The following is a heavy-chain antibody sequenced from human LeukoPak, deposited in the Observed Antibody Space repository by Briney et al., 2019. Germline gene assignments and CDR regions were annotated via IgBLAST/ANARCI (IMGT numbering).Heavy chain of an antibody. V-gene: IGHV1-8*01. CDR3: ARGIEYSSPPDWFDP. CDR1: GYTFTSYD. D-gene: IGHD6-6*01. CDR2: MNPNSGNT. Sequence: ASVKVSCKASGYTFTSYDINWVRQATGQGLEWMGWMNPNSGNTGYAQKFQGRVTMTRNTSISTAYMELSSLRSEDTAVYYCARGIEYSSPPDWFDPWGQGTLVTVSS. J-gene: IGHJ5*02.